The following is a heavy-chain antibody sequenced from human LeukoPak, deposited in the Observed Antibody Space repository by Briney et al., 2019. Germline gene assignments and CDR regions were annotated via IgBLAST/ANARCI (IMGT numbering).Heavy chain of an antibody. CDR1: GYTFTVYY. J-gene: IGHJ4*02. CDR2: INPNSGGT. Sequence: ASVKVSCKASGYTFTVYYMHWVRQAPGQGLEWMGWINPNSGGTNYAQKFQGRVTMTRDTSISTAYMELSRLRSDDTAVYYCAIYCSSTSCYKIGDYWGQGTLVTVSS. CDR3: AIYCSSTSCYKIGDY. D-gene: IGHD2-2*02. V-gene: IGHV1-2*02.